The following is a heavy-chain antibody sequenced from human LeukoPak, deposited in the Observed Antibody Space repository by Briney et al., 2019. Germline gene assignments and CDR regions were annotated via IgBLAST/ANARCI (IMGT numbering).Heavy chain of an antibody. V-gene: IGHV1-18*01. D-gene: IGHD2-2*01. CDR1: GYTFTSYA. CDR3: ARGEFIWTINTCYASALDS. CDR2: IRAHNGDT. Sequence: ASVKVSCKASGYTFTSYAISWVRQAPGQGLEWMGWIRAHNGDTNHAQQLQGRVTMTTDTSTRTAYMELRSLRSEDTAVYYCARGEFIWTINTCYASALDSWGQGTLVTVSS. J-gene: IGHJ4*02.